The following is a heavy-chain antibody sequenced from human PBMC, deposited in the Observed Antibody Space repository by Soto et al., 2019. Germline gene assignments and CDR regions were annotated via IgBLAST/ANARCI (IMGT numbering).Heavy chain of an antibody. J-gene: IGHJ4*02. CDR2: IIPMFGTT. V-gene: IGHV1-69*06. D-gene: IGHD1-26*01. CDR1: GGTFSSYA. CDR3: ARGQSYSPGGY. Sequence: SVKVSCKASGGTFSSYAISLVRQAPGQGLEWMGGIIPMFGTTKYAQNFQGRVTITADTSTSTAYMDLTSLKSEDTAVYYCARGQSYSPGGYWGQGTLVTVSS.